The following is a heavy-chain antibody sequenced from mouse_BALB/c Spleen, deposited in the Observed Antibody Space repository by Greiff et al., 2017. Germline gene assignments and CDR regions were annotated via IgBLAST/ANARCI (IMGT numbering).Heavy chain of an antibody. J-gene: IGHJ2*01. CDR2: INSNGGST. CDR3: ARDFHYYGSPFDY. Sequence: EVMLVESGGGLVQPGGSLKLSCAASGFTFSSYGMSWVRQTPDKRLELVATINSNGGSTYYPDSVKGRFTISRDNAKNTLYLQMSSLKSEDTAMYYCARDFHYYGSPFDYWGQGTTLTVSS. V-gene: IGHV5-6-3*01. D-gene: IGHD1-1*01. CDR1: GFTFSSYG.